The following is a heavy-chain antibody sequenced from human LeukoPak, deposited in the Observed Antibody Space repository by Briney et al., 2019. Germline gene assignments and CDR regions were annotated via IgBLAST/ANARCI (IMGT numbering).Heavy chain of an antibody. J-gene: IGHJ4*02. CDR3: ARGLGPMSPSLDY. CDR2: INHSGRV. Sequence: SDTLSLTCAVSGESFSYNYWTWVRQPPGKGLEWIGDINHSGRVNYRPSLKRRVTISVDTSKNQFSLKLSAVTAADTAVYYCARGLGPMSPSLDYWGQGSLVTVSS. V-gene: IGHV4-34*01. CDR1: GESFSYNY. D-gene: IGHD3-22*01.